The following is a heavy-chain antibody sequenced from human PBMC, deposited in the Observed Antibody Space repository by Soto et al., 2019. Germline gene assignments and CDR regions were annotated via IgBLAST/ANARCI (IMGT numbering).Heavy chain of an antibody. CDR2: ISAYNGDT. D-gene: IGHD3-10*01. CDR1: GYTFTNYG. J-gene: IGHJ5*02. Sequence: QVQLVQSGAEVKKPGASVKVSCKASGYTFTNYGISWVRQAPGQGLEWMGWISAYNGDTKYAQKLQGRVTMTTDTSTSTAYMELRSLRSDDTAVYYCARGVGSGSYYNQYNWFDPWGQGTLVTVSS. V-gene: IGHV1-18*01. CDR3: ARGVGSGSYYNQYNWFDP.